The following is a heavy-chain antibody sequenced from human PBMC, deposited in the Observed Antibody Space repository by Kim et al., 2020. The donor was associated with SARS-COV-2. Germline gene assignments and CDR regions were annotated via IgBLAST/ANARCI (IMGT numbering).Heavy chain of an antibody. V-gene: IGHV4-59*13. Sequence: SETLSLTCTVSGGSISSYDWSWIRQPPGKGLEWIGYIYYSGSTNYNSSLKSRVTISVETSKKQFSLKLSSVTAADTAVYYCAREGYYDSSGYYHHDAFDIWGQGTMVTVSS. CDR3: AREGYYDSSGYYHHDAFDI. J-gene: IGHJ3*02. D-gene: IGHD3-22*01. CDR1: GGSISSYD. CDR2: IYYSGST.